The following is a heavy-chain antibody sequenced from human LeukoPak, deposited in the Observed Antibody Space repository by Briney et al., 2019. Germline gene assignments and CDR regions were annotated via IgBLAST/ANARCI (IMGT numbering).Heavy chain of an antibody. J-gene: IGHJ1*01. CDR2: ISSNSKTI. V-gene: IGHV3-48*04. D-gene: IGHD3-22*01. CDR3: ATYSSLNRREFQY. CDR1: GFTFSDYS. Sequence: GGSLRLSCAASGFTFSDYSMNWVRQAPGKGLECLSYISSNSKTIWYADSVKGRFTISRDNAKNSLYLQMNSLRAEDTAVYYCATYSSLNRREFQYWGQGTLLTVSS.